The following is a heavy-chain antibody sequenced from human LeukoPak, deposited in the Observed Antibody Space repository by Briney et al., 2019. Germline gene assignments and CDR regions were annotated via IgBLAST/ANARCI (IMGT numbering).Heavy chain of an antibody. CDR1: GGSISSGGYS. CDR3: ARAGYGDYVYA. J-gene: IGHJ5*02. D-gene: IGHD4-17*01. V-gene: IGHV4-30-2*01. CDR2: IYHSGST. Sequence: SQTLSLTCAVSGGSISSGGYSWSWIRQPPGKGLEWIGYIYHSGSTYYNPSLKSRVTISVDRSKNQFSLKLSSVTAADTAVYYCARAGYGDYVYAWGQGTLVTISS.